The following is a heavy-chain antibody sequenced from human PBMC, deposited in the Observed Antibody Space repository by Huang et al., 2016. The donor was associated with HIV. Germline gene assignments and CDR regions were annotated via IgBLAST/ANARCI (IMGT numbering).Heavy chain of an antibody. CDR1: GGTFSTFG. CDR2: VIPILNTT. J-gene: IGHJ6*02. Sequence: QVQLVQSEAEVKKPGSSVKVSCKASGGTFSTFGLSWVRQASGRGLEWMAWVIPILNTTDSAQKFQGRVTLTADESTNTASMERNSLTFEDTAVYYCARPSDAAMIRDYYYPMDVWGQGTTVTVS. D-gene: IGHD5-18*01. CDR3: ARPSDAAMIRDYYYPMDV. V-gene: IGHV1-69*01.